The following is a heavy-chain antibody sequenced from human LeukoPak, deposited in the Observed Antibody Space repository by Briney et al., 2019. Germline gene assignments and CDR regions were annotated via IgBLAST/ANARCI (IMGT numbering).Heavy chain of an antibody. CDR1: GGSISSSSYY. Sequence: PSETLSLTCTVSGGSISSSSYYCGWIRQPPGKGLEWIGSIYYSGSTYYNPSLKSRVTISVDTSKNQFSLKLSSVTAADTAVYYCARDSPGGGPPSWGQGTLVTVSS. D-gene: IGHD2-8*02. V-gene: IGHV4-39*07. CDR2: IYYSGST. J-gene: IGHJ4*02. CDR3: ARDSPGGGPPS.